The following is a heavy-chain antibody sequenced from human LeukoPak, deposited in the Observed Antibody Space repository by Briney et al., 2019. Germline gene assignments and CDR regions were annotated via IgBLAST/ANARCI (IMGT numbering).Heavy chain of an antibody. V-gene: IGHV3-11*01. Sequence: VGSLRLSCAASGFTFSDYYMSWIRQAPGKGLEWVSYISSSGSTIYYADSVKGRFTISRDNAKNSLYLQMNSLRAEDTDVYYCARIPPGYCSSTSCWGLDYWGQGTLVTVSS. D-gene: IGHD2-2*01. J-gene: IGHJ4*02. CDR3: ARIPPGYCSSTSCWGLDY. CDR1: GFTFSDYY. CDR2: ISSSGSTI.